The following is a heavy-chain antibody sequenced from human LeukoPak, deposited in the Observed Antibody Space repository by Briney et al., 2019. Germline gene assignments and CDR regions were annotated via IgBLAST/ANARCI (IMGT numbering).Heavy chain of an antibody. J-gene: IGHJ4*02. Sequence: SETLSLTCTVSGGSISSSSYYWGWIRQPPGKGLEWIGSIYYSGSTYYNPSLKSRVTISVDTSKNQFSLKPSSVTAADTAVYFCARDLSGSLYFDYWGQGVLVTVSS. V-gene: IGHV4-39*02. CDR1: GGSISSSSYY. CDR3: ARDLSGSLYFDY. D-gene: IGHD3-10*01. CDR2: IYYSGST.